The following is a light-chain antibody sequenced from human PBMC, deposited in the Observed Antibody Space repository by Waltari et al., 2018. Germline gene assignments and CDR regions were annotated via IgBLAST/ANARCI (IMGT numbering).Light chain of an antibody. J-gene: IGKJ1*01. Sequence: GGRATVTCRASESGSMALAWYQQKPVQAPRLLIYGASTRATGIPDRFSGSGSWTDFILTISRLEPDDFAVYYCQHYLRLPVTFDQETTVEI. V-gene: IGKV3-20*01. CDR1: ESGSMA. CDR3: QHYLRLPVT. CDR2: GAS.